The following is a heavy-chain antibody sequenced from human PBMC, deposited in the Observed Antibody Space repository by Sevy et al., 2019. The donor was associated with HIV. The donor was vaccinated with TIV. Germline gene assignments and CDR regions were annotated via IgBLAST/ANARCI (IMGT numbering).Heavy chain of an antibody. D-gene: IGHD6-19*01. CDR3: AKVPGLAVAGTLY. CDR2: ISGSGGST. CDR1: GFTFSSYA. V-gene: IGHV3-23*01. Sequence: QGGSLRLSCAASGFTFSSYAMSWVRQAPGKGLEWVSAISGSGGSTYYADSVKGRFTISRDNSKNTLYLQMNSLRAEDTAVYFCAKVPGLAVAGTLYWGPGTLVTVSS. J-gene: IGHJ4*02.